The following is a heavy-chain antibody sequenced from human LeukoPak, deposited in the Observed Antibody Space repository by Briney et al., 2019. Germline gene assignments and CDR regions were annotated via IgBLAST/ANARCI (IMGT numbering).Heavy chain of an antibody. V-gene: IGHV3-53*01. J-gene: IGHJ4*02. CDR2: IYSGGST. Sequence: GGSLRLSCTASGFTVSSNYMSWVRQAPGKGLEWVSVIYSGGSTYYADSVKGRFTISRDNSKNTLYLQMNSLRAEDTAVYYCAREAPSGYDYRDYWGQGTLVTVSS. CDR1: GFTVSSNY. D-gene: IGHD5-12*01. CDR3: AREAPSGYDYRDY.